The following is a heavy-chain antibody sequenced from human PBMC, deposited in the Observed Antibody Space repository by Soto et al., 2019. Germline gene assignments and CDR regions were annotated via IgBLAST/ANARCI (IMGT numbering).Heavy chain of an antibody. V-gene: IGHV3-74*01. CDR1: GFPFSSYW. D-gene: IGHD2-15*01. CDR2: INTDGSGT. J-gene: IGHJ4*02. CDR3: SKVHGSGAASLDN. Sequence: PGGSLRLSCAASGFPFSSYWMHWVRQAPGKGLVWVSHINTDGSGTAYADSVRGRFTISRDNAQNTLFLQMNTLRAEDTGVYYCSKVHGSGAASLDNWGQGTLVTVSS.